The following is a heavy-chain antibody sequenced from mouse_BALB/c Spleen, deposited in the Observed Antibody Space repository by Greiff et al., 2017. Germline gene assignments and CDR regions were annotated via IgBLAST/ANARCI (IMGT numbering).Heavy chain of an antibody. CDR1: GFTFSSYA. D-gene: IGHD1-1*01. V-gene: IGHV5-6-5*01. J-gene: IGHJ2*01. CDR3: ARAYYYGTPDY. Sequence: EVNVVESGGGLVKPGGSLKLSCAASGFTFSSYAMSWVRQTPEKRLEWVASISSGGSTYYPDSVKGRFTISRDNARNILYLQMSSLRSEDTAMYYCARAYYYGTPDYWGQGTTLTVSS. CDR2: ISSGGST.